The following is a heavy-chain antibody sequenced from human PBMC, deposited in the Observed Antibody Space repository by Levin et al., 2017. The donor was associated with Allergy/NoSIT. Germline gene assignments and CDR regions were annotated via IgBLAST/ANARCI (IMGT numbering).Heavy chain of an antibody. V-gene: IGHV1-2*04. CDR3: ARDFATVISRYYYGMDV. D-gene: IGHD4-11*01. Sequence: ASVKVSCKASGYTFTGYYMHWVRQAPGQGLEWMGWINPNSGGTNYAQKFQGWVTMTRGTSISTAYMELSRLRSDDTAVYYCARDFATVISRYYYGMDVWGQGTTVTVSS. CDR1: GYTFTGYY. J-gene: IGHJ6*02. CDR2: INPNSGGT.